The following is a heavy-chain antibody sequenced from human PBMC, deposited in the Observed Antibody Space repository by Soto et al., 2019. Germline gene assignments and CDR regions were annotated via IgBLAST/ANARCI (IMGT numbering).Heavy chain of an antibody. J-gene: IGHJ4*02. Sequence: GESLKISCQCSGYTFSNFWIGWVRQLPGKGLEWMGIIYPGDHETRYSPSFHGKVTISADKSINTAYLQWNSLEASDTAFYFCARSPRSSPYFDYWGQGALVTVSS. CDR2: IYPGDHET. V-gene: IGHV5-51*01. D-gene: IGHD6-13*01. CDR1: GYTFSNFW. CDR3: ARSPRSSPYFDY.